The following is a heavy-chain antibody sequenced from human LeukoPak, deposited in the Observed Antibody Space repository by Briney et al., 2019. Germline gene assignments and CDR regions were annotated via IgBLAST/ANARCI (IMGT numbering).Heavy chain of an antibody. CDR3: ARGPYVWGSYRTFDY. J-gene: IGHJ4*02. CDR1: GGSFSGYY. CDR2: INHSGST. V-gene: IGHV4-34*01. Sequence: SETLSLTCAVYGGSFSGYYWSWIRQPPGKGLEWIGEINHSGSTNYNPSLKSRVTISVDTSKNQFSLKLSSVTAADTAVYYCARGPYVWGSYRTFDYWGQGTLVTVSS. D-gene: IGHD3-16*02.